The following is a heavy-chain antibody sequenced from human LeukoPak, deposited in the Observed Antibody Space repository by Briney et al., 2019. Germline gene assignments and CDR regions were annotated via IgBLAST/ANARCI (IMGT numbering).Heavy chain of an antibody. D-gene: IGHD1-26*01. CDR3: ARDSDLVGAGDFDY. CDR1: GFTFSSYS. Sequence: GGSLRLSCAASGFTFSSYSMNWVRQAPGKGLEWVSYISRSSSTIYYTDSVKGRFTISRDNSKNTLYLQMNSLRAEDTAVYYCARDSDLVGAGDFDYWGQGTLVTVSS. V-gene: IGHV3-48*01. CDR2: ISRSSSTI. J-gene: IGHJ4*02.